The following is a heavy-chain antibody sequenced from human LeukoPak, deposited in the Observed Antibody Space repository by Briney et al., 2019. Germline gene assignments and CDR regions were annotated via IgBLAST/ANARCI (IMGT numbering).Heavy chain of an antibody. Sequence: PSETLSLTCTVSGGSISSYYWSWIRQPPGKGLEWIGYIYYSGSTNYNPSLKSRVTISVDTSKNQFSLKLSSVTAADTAVYYCARHQVGDYWFDPWGQGTLVTVPS. D-gene: IGHD4-17*01. CDR3: ARHQVGDYWFDP. J-gene: IGHJ5*02. CDR2: IYYSGST. V-gene: IGHV4-59*08. CDR1: GGSISSYY.